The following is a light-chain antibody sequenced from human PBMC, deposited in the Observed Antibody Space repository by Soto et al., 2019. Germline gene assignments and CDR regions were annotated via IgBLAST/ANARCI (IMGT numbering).Light chain of an antibody. J-gene: IGKJ2*01. CDR1: QSITSY. Sequence: DIQMTQSPSSLSASVGDRVTITCRASQSITSYLNWHQQKPGKAPKLLIYAASSLQSGVPSRFSGGGSGTDFTLTISSVQPEDFATYYCQQSYSTPNTFGQGTKLEIK. CDR2: AAS. V-gene: IGKV1-39*01. CDR3: QQSYSTPNT.